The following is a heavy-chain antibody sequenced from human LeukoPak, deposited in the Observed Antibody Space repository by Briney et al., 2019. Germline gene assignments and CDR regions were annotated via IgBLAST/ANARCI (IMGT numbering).Heavy chain of an antibody. CDR2: IHTGGST. CDR1: GGSIFTYY. Sequence: SETLSLTCSISGGSIFTYYWSWVRQPAGKGLEWIGRIHTGGSTNYSPSLKSRVTMSLDTSKNQFSLKLASVTAADTAVYYCARIFDRDVWGQGTLVTVSS. V-gene: IGHV4-4*07. J-gene: IGHJ4*02. CDR3: ARIFDRDV. D-gene: IGHD3-22*01.